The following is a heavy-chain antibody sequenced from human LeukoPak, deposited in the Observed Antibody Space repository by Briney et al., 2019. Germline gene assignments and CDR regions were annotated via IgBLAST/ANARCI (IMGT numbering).Heavy chain of an antibody. CDR2: IYYSGST. J-gene: IGHJ4*02. D-gene: IGHD3-22*01. CDR3: ARDKYFYDSRGYLFDY. Sequence: SETLSLTCTASGGSISSSSYYWGWIRQPPGKGLEWIGSIYYSGSTYYNPSLKSRVTISVDTSKNQFSLKLSSVTAADTALYYCARDKYFYDSRGYLFDYWGQGTLVTVSS. CDR1: GGSISSSSYY. V-gene: IGHV4-39*07.